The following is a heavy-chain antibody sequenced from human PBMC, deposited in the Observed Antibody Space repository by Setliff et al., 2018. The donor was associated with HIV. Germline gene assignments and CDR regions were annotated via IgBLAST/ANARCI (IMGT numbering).Heavy chain of an antibody. CDR2: IYYSGST. CDR1: GGSISSGGYY. CDR3: ARDFKRYNSPCRFDP. Sequence: PSETLSLTCTVSGGSISSGGYYWSWIRQHPGKGLEWIGYIYYSGSTYYNPSLKSRVTISVDTSKNQFSLKLNSVTAADTAVYYCARDFKRYNSPCRFDPWGPGTLVTVSS. D-gene: IGHD5-12*01. V-gene: IGHV4-31*03. J-gene: IGHJ5*02.